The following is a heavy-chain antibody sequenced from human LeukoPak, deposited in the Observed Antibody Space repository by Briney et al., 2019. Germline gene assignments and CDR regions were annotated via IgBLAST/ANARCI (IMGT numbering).Heavy chain of an antibody. CDR3: AKELMTAAAGTVGFDI. CDR2: ISSSSYI. V-gene: IGHV3-21*04. D-gene: IGHD6-13*01. CDR1: GFTFSSYS. J-gene: IGHJ3*02. Sequence: PGGSLRLSCAASGFTFSSYSMNWVRQAPGKGLEWVSSISSSSYIYYADSVKGRFTISRDNSKNTLYLQMNSLRAEDTAVYYCAKELMTAAAGTVGFDIWGQGTMVTVSS.